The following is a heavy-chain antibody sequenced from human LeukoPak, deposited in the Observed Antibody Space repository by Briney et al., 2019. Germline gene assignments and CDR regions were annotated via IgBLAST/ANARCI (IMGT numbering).Heavy chain of an antibody. CDR2: INHSGST. D-gene: IGHD2-21*02. CDR3: ARTRQEYRGGDCYSLFDY. CDR1: GGSFSGYY. Sequence: PSETLSLTCAVYGGSFSGYYWSWIRQPPGKGLEWIGEINHSGSTNYNPSLKSRVTISVDTSKNRFSLKLSSVTAADTAVYYCARTRQEYRGGDCYSLFDYWGQGTLVTVSS. V-gene: IGHV4-34*01. J-gene: IGHJ4*02.